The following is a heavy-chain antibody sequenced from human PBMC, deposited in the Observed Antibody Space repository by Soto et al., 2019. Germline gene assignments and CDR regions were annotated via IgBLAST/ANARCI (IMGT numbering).Heavy chain of an antibody. Sequence: NPSETLSLTCTVSGGSISSGDYYWSWIRQPPGKGLEWIGYIYYSGSTYYNPSLKSRVTISVDTSKNQFSLKLSSVTAADTAVYYCARARSGFGELPSHWGQGTLVTVSS. CDR3: ARARSGFGELPSH. V-gene: IGHV4-30-4*01. D-gene: IGHD3-10*01. CDR2: IYYSGST. J-gene: IGHJ4*02. CDR1: GGSISSGDYY.